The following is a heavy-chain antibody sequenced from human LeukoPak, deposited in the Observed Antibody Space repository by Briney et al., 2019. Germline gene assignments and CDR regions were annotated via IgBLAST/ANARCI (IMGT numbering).Heavy chain of an antibody. D-gene: IGHD2-2*01. Sequence: GGSLRLSCAASGFTFSSYAMSWVRQAPGKGLEWVSTISGSGGRTCYADSVKGRFTISRDNSNNTLSLQMTSLRAGDTAVYYCAKDHDALVPAAQFDYWGQGTLVTVSS. CDR3: AKDHDALVPAAQFDY. CDR1: GFTFSSYA. CDR2: ISGSGGRT. V-gene: IGHV3-23*01. J-gene: IGHJ4*02.